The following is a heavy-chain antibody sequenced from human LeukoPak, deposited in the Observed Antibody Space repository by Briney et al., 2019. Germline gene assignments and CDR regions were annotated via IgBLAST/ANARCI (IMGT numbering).Heavy chain of an antibody. CDR2: INPNSGGT. D-gene: IGHD1-26*01. CDR3: ARNSGSYSFWFDP. Sequence: ASVKVSCKASEYTFTGYYMRWVRQAPGQGLEWMGRINPNSGGTNYAQKSQGRVTMTRDTSISTAYMELSRLRSDDTAVYYCARNSGSYSFWFDPWGQGTLVTVSS. J-gene: IGHJ5*02. CDR1: EYTFTGYY. V-gene: IGHV1-2*06.